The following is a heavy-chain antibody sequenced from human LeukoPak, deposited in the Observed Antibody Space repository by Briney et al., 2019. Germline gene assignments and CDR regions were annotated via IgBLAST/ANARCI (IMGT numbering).Heavy chain of an antibody. Sequence: GRSLRLSCAASGFTFSSYGMHWVRQAPGKGLEWVAVISHDGSNKYYADSVKGRFTISRDNSKNTLYLQMNSLRAEDTAVYYCAKSEDLYDSSGYYPAGGEYWGEGTLVTVSS. V-gene: IGHV3-30*18. CDR3: AKSEDLYDSSGYYPAGGEY. J-gene: IGHJ4*02. CDR2: ISHDGSNK. CDR1: GFTFSSYG. D-gene: IGHD3-22*01.